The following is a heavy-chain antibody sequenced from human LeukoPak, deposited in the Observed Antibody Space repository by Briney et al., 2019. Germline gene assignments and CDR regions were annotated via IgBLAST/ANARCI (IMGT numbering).Heavy chain of an antibody. J-gene: IGHJ4*02. V-gene: IGHV3-23*01. CDR1: GFTFSSYA. CDR3: AKSLYYDFWSGYPNFDY. CDR2: ISGSGSST. Sequence: GGSLRLSCAASGFTFSSYAMSWVRQAPGKGLEWVSAISGSGSSTYYADSVRGRFTISRDNSKNTLYLQMNSLRAEDTAVYYCAKSLYYDFWSGYPNFDYWGQGTLVTVSS. D-gene: IGHD3-3*01.